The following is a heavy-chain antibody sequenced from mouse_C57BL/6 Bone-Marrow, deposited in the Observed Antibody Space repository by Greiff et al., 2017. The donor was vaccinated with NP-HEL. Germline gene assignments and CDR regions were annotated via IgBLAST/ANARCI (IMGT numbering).Heavy chain of an antibody. J-gene: IGHJ4*01. CDR2: IRSKSNNYAT. V-gene: IGHV10-1*01. D-gene: IGHD3-3*01. Sequence: EVKLVESGGGLVQPKGSLKLSCAASGFSFNTYAMNWVRQAPGKGLEWVARIRSKSNNYATYYADSVKDRFTISRDDSESMLYLQMNNLKTEDTAMYYCVRGTGPYAMDYWGQGTSVTVSS. CDR3: VRGTGPYAMDY. CDR1: GFSFNTYA.